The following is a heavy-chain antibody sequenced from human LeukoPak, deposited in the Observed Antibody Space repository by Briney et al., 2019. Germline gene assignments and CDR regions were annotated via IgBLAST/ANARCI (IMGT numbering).Heavy chain of an antibody. CDR3: TRHYSPIEY. V-gene: IGHV4-61*02. Sequence: SETLSLTCTVSGGSISSGSYYWSWIRQPAGKGLEWIGRIYTSGSTNYNPSLKSRVTISVDTSKNHFSLKLTSVTAADTAVYYCTRHYSPIEYWGQGTPVTVSS. D-gene: IGHD2-21*01. J-gene: IGHJ4*02. CDR1: GGSISSGSYY. CDR2: IYTSGST.